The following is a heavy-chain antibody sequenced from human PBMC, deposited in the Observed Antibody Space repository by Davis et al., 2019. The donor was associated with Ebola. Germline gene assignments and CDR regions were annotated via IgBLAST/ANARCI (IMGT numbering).Heavy chain of an antibody. CDR2: IPYDGNNK. CDR1: GFTFSSYG. CDR3: ARGQQWLAPST. J-gene: IGHJ5*02. V-gene: IGHV3-30*03. D-gene: IGHD6-19*01. Sequence: GESLKISCAASGFTFSSYGMHWVRQAPGKGLEWVAFIPYDGNNKYYADSVKGRFTISRDNAKNSLYLQMNGLRDEDTAVYYCARGQQWLAPSTWGQGTLVTVSS.